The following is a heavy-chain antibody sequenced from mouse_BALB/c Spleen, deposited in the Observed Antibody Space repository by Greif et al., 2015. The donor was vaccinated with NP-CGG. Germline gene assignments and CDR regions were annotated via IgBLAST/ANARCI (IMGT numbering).Heavy chain of an antibody. J-gene: IGHJ4*01. CDR2: INSNGGST. CDR3: ARGGSGGYAMDY. Sequence: EVNVVESGGGLVQPGGSLKLSCAASGFTFSSYGMSWVRQTPDKRLELVATINSNGGSTYYPDSVKGRFTISRDNAKNTLYLQMSRLKSEDTAMYYCARGGSGGYAMDYWGQGTSVTVSS. CDR1: GFTFSSYG. V-gene: IGHV5-6-3*01. D-gene: IGHD3-1*01.